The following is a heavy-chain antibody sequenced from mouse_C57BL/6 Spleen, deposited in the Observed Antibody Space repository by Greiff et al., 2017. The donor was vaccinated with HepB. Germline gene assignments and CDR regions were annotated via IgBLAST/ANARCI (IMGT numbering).Heavy chain of an antibody. CDR1: GYTFTSYG. Sequence: LQESGAELARPGASVKLSCKASGYTFTSYGISWVKQRTGQGLEWIGEIYPRSGNTYYNEKFKGKATLTADKSSSTAYMELRSLTSEDSAVYFCARWGTTVVAPYYFDYWGQGTTLTVSS. D-gene: IGHD1-1*01. J-gene: IGHJ2*01. V-gene: IGHV1-81*01. CDR3: ARWGTTVVAPYYFDY. CDR2: IYPRSGNT.